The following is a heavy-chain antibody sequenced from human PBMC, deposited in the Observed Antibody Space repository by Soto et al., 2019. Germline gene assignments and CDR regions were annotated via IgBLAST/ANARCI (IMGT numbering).Heavy chain of an antibody. CDR3: AKDGFSLEDLAAAGSDY. CDR2: ISGSGGST. D-gene: IGHD6-13*01. J-gene: IGHJ4*02. Sequence: GGSLRLSCAASGFTFSSYAMSWVRQAPGKGLEWVSAISGSGGSTYYADSVKGRFTISRDNSKNTLYLQMNSLRAEDTAVYCCAKDGFSLEDLAAAGSDYWGQGTLVTVSS. CDR1: GFTFSSYA. V-gene: IGHV3-23*01.